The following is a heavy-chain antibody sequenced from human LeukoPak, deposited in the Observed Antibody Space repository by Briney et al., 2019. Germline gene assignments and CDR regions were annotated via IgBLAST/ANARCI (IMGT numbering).Heavy chain of an antibody. CDR3: ARQMQDYDSSGNNWFDP. J-gene: IGHJ5*02. Sequence: SETLSLTCTVSGGSISSSSYYWGWIRQPPGKGLEWIGCIYYSGSTYYNPSLKSRVTISVDTSKNQFSLKLSSVTAADTAVYYCARQMQDYDSSGNNWFDPWGQGTLVTVSS. D-gene: IGHD3-22*01. CDR1: GGSISSSSYY. CDR2: IYYSGST. V-gene: IGHV4-39*01.